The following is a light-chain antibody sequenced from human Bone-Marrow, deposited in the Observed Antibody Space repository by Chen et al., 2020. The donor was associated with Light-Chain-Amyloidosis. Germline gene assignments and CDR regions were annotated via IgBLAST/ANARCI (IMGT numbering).Light chain of an antibody. J-gene: IGKJ2*01. Sequence: DIQLTQYPSSLSAAVGDRVTIACQATQDIKDFLNWFQQKPGKAPELLVFDTTKLHTGVPSRFSGTGFATNLSLVIFTLLPEDIGTYFCQQYDRLPYTFGQGTRL. V-gene: IGKV1-33*01. CDR2: DTT. CDR1: QDIKDF. CDR3: QQYDRLPYT.